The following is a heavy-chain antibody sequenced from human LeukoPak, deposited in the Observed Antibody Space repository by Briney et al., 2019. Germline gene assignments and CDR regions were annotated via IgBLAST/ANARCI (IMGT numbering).Heavy chain of an antibody. D-gene: IGHD3-10*01. V-gene: IGHV4-34*01. CDR1: GGSFSGYY. J-gene: IGHJ4*02. CDR3: ARGYYYGSGSYLDY. Sequence: KPSETLSLTCAVYGGSFSGYYWSWLRQPPGKGLEWIGEINHSGSTNYNPSLKSRVTISVDTSKNQFSLKLSSVTAADTAVYYCARGYYYGSGSYLDYWGQGTLVTVSS. CDR2: INHSGST.